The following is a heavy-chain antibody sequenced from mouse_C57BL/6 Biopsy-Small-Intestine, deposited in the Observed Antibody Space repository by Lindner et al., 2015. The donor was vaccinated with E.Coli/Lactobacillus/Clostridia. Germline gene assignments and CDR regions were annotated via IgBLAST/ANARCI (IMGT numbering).Heavy chain of an antibody. CDR1: GYSFTDYN. CDR3: ARITTVVATGYFDV. V-gene: IGHV1-39*01. D-gene: IGHD1-1*01. CDR2: INPNYGTT. J-gene: IGHJ1*03. Sequence: VQLQESGPELVKPGASVKISCKASGYSFTDYNMNWVKQSNGKSLEWIGVINPNYGTTSYNQKFKGKATLTVDQSSSTAYMQLNSLTSEDSAVYYCARITTVVATGYFDVWGTGTTVTVSS.